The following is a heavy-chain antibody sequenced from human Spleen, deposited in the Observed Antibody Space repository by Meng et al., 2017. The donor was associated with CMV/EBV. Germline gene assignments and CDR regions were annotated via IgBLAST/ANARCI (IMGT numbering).Heavy chain of an antibody. D-gene: IGHD1-26*01. CDR3: ARVRGSYFPEWPDY. CDR2: ISYSGST. J-gene: IGHJ4*02. Sequence: SETLSLTCTVSGGSISSYYWSWIRQPPGKGLEWIGYISYSGSTNYNPSLKSRVTMSIDTSKNQFSLKVSSVTAADTAVYYCARVRGSYFPEWPDYWGQGTLVTVSS. V-gene: IGHV4-59*01. CDR1: GGSISSYY.